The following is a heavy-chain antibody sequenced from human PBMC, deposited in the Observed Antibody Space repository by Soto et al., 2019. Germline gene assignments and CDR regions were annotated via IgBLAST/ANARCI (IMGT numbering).Heavy chain of an antibody. J-gene: IGHJ6*02. D-gene: IGHD2-2*03. CDR3: AACWIGSYYYYGMDV. CDR2: IYSGGST. CDR1: GFTVSSNY. V-gene: IGHV3-53*01. Sequence: PGGSLRLSCAASGFTVSSNYMSWVRQAPGKGLEWVSVIYSGGSTYYADSVKGRFTISRDNSKNTLYLQMNSLRAADTAVYYCAACWIGSYYYYGMDVWGQGTTVTVSS.